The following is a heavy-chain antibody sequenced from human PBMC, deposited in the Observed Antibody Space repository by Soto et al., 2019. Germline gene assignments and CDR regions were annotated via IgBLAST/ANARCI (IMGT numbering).Heavy chain of an antibody. CDR1: GDSVNSGNHY. Sequence: QVHLQESGPGLVQPSQTLSLRCTVSGDSVNSGNHYWSWIRQVPGQGLEWIGTIYYTGKTYYNPSLKSRSAITVDTTVSQFSLKLRFVTVADTAIYFCAGGRQWDWFDPWGQGTLVTVST. V-gene: IGHV4-31*03. CDR3: AGGRQWDWFDP. CDR2: IYYTGKT. J-gene: IGHJ5*02. D-gene: IGHD1-26*01.